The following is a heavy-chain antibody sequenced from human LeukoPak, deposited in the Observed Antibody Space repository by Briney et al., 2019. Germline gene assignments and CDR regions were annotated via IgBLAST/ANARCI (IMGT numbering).Heavy chain of an antibody. CDR3: ARESSGWLQLFDY. V-gene: IGHV3-66*01. J-gene: IGHJ4*02. Sequence: GGSLRLSCAASGFTVSSNYMSWVRQAPGKGLERVSVFYIGGSRYYADSVKGRFTISRDNSKNTLYLQMNSLRAEDTAVYYCARESSGWLQLFDYWGQGTLVTVSS. D-gene: IGHD5-24*01. CDR2: FYIGGSR. CDR1: GFTVSSNY.